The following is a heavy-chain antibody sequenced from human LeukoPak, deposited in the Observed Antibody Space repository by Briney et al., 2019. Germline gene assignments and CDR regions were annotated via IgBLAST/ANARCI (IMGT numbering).Heavy chain of an antibody. CDR2: IYYSGST. V-gene: IGHV4-39*01. CDR3: ARHSSSWSPNPDY. D-gene: IGHD6-13*01. CDR1: GGSISSYY. Sequence: SETLSLTCTVSGGSISSYYWGWIRQPPGKGLEWIGTIYYSGSTYYIPSLKSRLTISLDTSKNQFSLKLSSVTAADTAVYYCARHSSSWSPNPDYWGQGTLVTVSS. J-gene: IGHJ4*02.